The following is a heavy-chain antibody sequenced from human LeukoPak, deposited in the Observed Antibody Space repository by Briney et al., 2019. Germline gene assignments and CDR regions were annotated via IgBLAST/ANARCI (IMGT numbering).Heavy chain of an antibody. D-gene: IGHD6-13*01. V-gene: IGHV4-39*01. CDR1: GGSISSSSYY. CDR2: IYYSGST. CDR3: ARHITAAADSINHFDY. Sequence: PSETLSLTCTVSGGSISSSSYYWGWIRQPPGKGLEWIGSIYYSGSTYYNPSLKSRVTISVDTSKSQFSLKLSSVTAADAAVYYCARHITAAADSINHFDYWGQGTLVTVSS. J-gene: IGHJ4*02.